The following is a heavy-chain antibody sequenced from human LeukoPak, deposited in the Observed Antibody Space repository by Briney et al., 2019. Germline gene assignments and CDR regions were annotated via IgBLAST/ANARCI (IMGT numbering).Heavy chain of an antibody. CDR2: IYSGGST. Sequence: GGSLRLSCAAPGFTVSSNYMSWVRQAPGKGLEWVSVIYSGGSTYYADSVKGRFTISGDNSKNTLYLQMNSLRAEDTAVYYCARAEAAAGHFDYWGQGTLVTVSS. CDR3: ARAEAAAGHFDY. D-gene: IGHD6-13*01. V-gene: IGHV3-66*01. J-gene: IGHJ4*02. CDR1: GFTVSSNY.